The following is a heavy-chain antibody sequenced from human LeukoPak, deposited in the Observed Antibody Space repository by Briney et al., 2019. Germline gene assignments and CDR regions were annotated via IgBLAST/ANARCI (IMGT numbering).Heavy chain of an antibody. CDR3: ARDTGMDV. V-gene: IGHV1-2*02. D-gene: IGHD4-17*01. CDR1: GYTFTGYY. CDR2: INPNSGGT. Sequence: ASVKVSCKASGYTFTGYYMHWVRQAPGQGLEWMGWINPNSGGTNYAQKFQGRVTITADKSTSTAYMELSSLRSEDTAVYYCARDTGMDVWGQGTTVTVSS. J-gene: IGHJ6*02.